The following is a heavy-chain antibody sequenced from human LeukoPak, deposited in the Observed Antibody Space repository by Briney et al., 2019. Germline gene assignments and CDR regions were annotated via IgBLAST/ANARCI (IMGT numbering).Heavy chain of an antibody. CDR3: ARGSYCSGGTCSPGPYYYGMDV. D-gene: IGHD2-15*01. Sequence: PGGSLRLSCGASGFTVKNNHMNWVRQAPGKGLQWVSGIYGDGSTYYADSVKGRFTISRENAKNSVYLQMNSLRAGDTAVYCCARGSYCSGGTCSPGPYYYGMDVWGQGTTVTVSS. CDR1: GFTVKNNH. V-gene: IGHV3-53*01. CDR2: IYGDGST. J-gene: IGHJ6*02.